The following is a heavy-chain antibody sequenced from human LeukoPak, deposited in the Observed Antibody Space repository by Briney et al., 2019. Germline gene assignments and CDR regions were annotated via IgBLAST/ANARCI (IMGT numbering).Heavy chain of an antibody. CDR1: GFIFSTSW. J-gene: IGHJ6*03. V-gene: IGHV3-7*01. D-gene: IGHD5-12*01. Sequence: GGSLRLSCTASGFIFSTSWMTWVRQAPGKGLEWVANIKQDGSEKYYVDSVKGRFTISRDNAKNSLYLQMNSLRAEDTAVYYCAKGGGYEAQYYYYYLDVWGKGTTVTISS. CDR2: IKQDGSEK. CDR3: AKGGGYEAQYYYYYLDV.